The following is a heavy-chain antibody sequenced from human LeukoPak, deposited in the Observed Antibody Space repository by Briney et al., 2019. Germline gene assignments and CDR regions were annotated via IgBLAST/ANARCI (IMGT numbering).Heavy chain of an antibody. CDR1: GFTFSGYG. V-gene: IGHV3-33*06. D-gene: IGHD6-19*01. CDR3: AKDASGPYSSLFDP. J-gene: IGHJ5*02. Sequence: GGSLRLSCAASGFTFSGYGMHWVRQAPGKGLEWVAVIYNDGGKRYYADSVKGRFTISRDNSKSTLYLQMDSLRDEDTAVYYCAKDASGPYSSLFDPWGQGTLVIVSS. CDR2: IYNDGGKR.